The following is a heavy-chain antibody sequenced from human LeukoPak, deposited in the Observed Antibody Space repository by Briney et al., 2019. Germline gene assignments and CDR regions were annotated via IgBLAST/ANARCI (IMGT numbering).Heavy chain of an antibody. V-gene: IGHV3-23*01. D-gene: IGHD5-12*01. Sequence: GGSLRLSCAASGFTFSGYAMSWVRQAPGEGLEWVSAISGNGGSTYYADSVKGRFTISRDNSKNTLYLQMNSLRAEDTAVYYCAREGAKRGYSGYDAMYWGQGTLVIVSS. CDR1: GFTFSGYA. CDR2: ISGNGGST. J-gene: IGHJ4*02. CDR3: AREGAKRGYSGYDAMY.